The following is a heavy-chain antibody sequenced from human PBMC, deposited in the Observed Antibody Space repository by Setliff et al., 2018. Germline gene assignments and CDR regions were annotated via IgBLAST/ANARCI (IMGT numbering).Heavy chain of an antibody. Sequence: GGSLRLSCAASGFTFVNYWMHWVRQAPGKGLEWVSAISSTITSTYYADSVKGTVTMTRDTSTNTVSMELSSLISEDTAVYYCAKDRDIGVATHAMDVWGQGTTVTVSS. J-gene: IGHJ6*02. D-gene: IGHD2-15*01. CDR3: AKDRDIGVATHAMDV. CDR1: GFTFVNYW. V-gene: IGHV3-23*01. CDR2: ISSTITST.